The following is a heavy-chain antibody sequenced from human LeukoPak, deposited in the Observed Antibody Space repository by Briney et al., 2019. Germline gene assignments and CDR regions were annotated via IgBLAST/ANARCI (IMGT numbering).Heavy chain of an antibody. D-gene: IGHD2-15*01. Sequence: ASVRVSCKASGYRFTSYGITWVRQALGQGLEWMGWISGNNANTNYAQKLQGRVTMTTDTSTSTAYMELRSLRSDDTAIYYCARVGTDCSGGSCYWGQGTLVIVSS. CDR2: ISGNNANT. J-gene: IGHJ4*02. CDR1: GYRFTSYG. CDR3: ARVGTDCSGGSCY. V-gene: IGHV1-18*01.